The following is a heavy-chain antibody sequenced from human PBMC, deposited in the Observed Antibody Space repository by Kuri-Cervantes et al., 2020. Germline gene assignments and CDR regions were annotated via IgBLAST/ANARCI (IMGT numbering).Heavy chain of an antibody. Sequence: LSLTCAASGFTFSSYWMSWVRQAPGKGLEWVANIKQDGSEKCYVDSVKGRFTISRDNAKNSLYLQMNSLRVEDTAVYHSARGGPSSSWSPPVDYWGQGTLVTVSS. CDR1: GFTFSSYW. CDR2: IKQDGSEK. CDR3: ARGGPSSSWSPPVDY. D-gene: IGHD6-13*01. V-gene: IGHV3-7*01. J-gene: IGHJ4*02.